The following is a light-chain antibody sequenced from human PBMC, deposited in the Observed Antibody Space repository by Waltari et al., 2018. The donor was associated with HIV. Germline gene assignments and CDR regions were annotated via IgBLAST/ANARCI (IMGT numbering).Light chain of an antibody. CDR1: SDDVGSYNY. CDR3: SSYVGSSTSWL. J-gene: IGLJ3*02. Sequence: QSALTQPASVSGSPGQSIVISCTGTSDDVGSYNYVSCYQQHPGKVPKLVIYDVTSRPSGVSNRFSGSKSGNTASLTISGLRADDEADYYCSSYVGSSTSWLFGGGTKLTV. V-gene: IGLV2-14*03. CDR2: DVT.